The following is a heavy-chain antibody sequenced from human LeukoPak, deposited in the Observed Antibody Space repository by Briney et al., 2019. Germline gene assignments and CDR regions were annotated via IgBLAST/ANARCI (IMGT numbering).Heavy chain of an antibody. D-gene: IGHD3-16*02. CDR2: FYYSGST. CDR3: ARGPLGELSFRYYYYNGMDV. CDR1: GGSISSNTYY. Sequence: SETLSLTCTVSGGSISSNTYYWGWIRQPPGKGLEWIGSFYYSGSTYYNPSLKSRVTISVDTSKNQFSLKLSSVTAADTAVYYCARGPLGELSFRYYYYNGMDVWGQGNPGHRLL. J-gene: IGHJ6*02. V-gene: IGHV4-39*07.